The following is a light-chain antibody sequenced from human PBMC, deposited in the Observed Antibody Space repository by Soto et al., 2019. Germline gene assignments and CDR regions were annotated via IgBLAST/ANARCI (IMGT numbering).Light chain of an antibody. J-gene: IGKJ1*01. V-gene: IGKV3-20*01. CDR1: QSISSTY. CDR2: GAS. CDR3: QQYDSPPRT. Sequence: EIVLTQSPGTLSLSPGKRVTLSCRASQSISSTYLAWYQQKPGQAPRLLIYGASSRATGIPDRFSGSGSGTDFNLTISRLEPEYFAVYYCQQYDSPPRTFGQGTKVEVQ.